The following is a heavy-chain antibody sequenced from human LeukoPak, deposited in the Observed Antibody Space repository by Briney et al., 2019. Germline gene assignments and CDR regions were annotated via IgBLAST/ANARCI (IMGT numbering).Heavy chain of an antibody. Sequence: ASVKVSCKASGYTFTSYGITRVRQAPGQGLEWMGWISAYNGNTNYAQKLQGRVTMTTDTSTSTAYMELRSLRSDDTAVYYCARMENYYDSSGYNGAFDIWGQGTMVTVSS. D-gene: IGHD3-22*01. CDR1: GYTFTSYG. J-gene: IGHJ3*02. V-gene: IGHV1-18*01. CDR3: ARMENYYDSSGYNGAFDI. CDR2: ISAYNGNT.